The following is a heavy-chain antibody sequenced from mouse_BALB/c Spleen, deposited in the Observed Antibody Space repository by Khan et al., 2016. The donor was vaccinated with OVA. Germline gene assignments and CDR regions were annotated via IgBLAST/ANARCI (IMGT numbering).Heavy chain of an antibody. V-gene: IGHV3-8*02. Sequence: EVQLQESGPSLVKPSQTLSLTCSVTGDSITSGYWNWIRKFPGNKLESMGYIIYTGYTYYNPSLKSRISITRHTSKNQYYLQLSSVTDEDTATYYCARSTYRYAFVYWGQGTLVTVSA. D-gene: IGHD2-12*01. CDR3: ARSTYRYAFVY. CDR1: GDSITSGY. J-gene: IGHJ3*01. CDR2: IIYTGYT.